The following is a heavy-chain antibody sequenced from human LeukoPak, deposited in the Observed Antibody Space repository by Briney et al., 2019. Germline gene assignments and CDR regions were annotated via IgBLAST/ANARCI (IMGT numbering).Heavy chain of an antibody. CDR1: GYTFTSYD. CDR2: ISAYNGNT. CDR3: ARVSSSGYYWYYYYYMDV. V-gene: IGHV1-18*01. J-gene: IGHJ6*03. Sequence: ASVKVSCKASGYTFTSYDINWVRQATGQGLEWMGWISAYNGNTNYAQKLQGRVTMTTDTSTSTAYMELRSLRSDDTAVYYCARVSSSGYYWYYYYYMDVWGKGTTVTVSS. D-gene: IGHD3-22*01.